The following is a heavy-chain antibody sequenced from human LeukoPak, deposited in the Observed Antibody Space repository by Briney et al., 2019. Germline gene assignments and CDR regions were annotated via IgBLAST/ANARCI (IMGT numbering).Heavy chain of an antibody. J-gene: IGHJ5*02. D-gene: IGHD1-26*01. V-gene: IGHV3-21*01. Sequence: GGSLRLSCAASGFTFSSYSMNWIRQAPGKGLEWVSSISSSSSYIYYADSVKGRFTISRDNAKNSLYLQMNSLRAEDTAVYYCARFSSGSYLNWFDPWGQGTLVTVSS. CDR1: GFTFSSYS. CDR3: ARFSSGSYLNWFDP. CDR2: ISSSSSYI.